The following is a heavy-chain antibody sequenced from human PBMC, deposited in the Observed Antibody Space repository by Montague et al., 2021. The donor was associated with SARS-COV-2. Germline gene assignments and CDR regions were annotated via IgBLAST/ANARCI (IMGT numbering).Heavy chain of an antibody. Sequence: SETLSLTCAVYGGSFSGYYWSWVRQPPGKELEWIGEINHSGSTKYNPSLNSRLTISADTSKNQFSLKLSSVTAADTAVYFCARGTKRVLTYDYDSSGYASDYWGQGTLVTVSS. D-gene: IGHD3-22*01. J-gene: IGHJ4*02. CDR1: GGSFSGYY. V-gene: IGHV4-34*01. CDR3: ARGTKRVLTYDYDSSGYASDY. CDR2: INHSGST.